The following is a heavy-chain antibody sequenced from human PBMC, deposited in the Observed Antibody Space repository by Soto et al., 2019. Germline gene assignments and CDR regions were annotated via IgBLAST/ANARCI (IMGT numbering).Heavy chain of an antibody. J-gene: IGHJ4*02. CDR3: GRNAIFVRVVPDEY. CDR2: FKSDGSGT. V-gene: IGHV3-74*03. CDR1: GFTFTAYW. D-gene: IGHD3-3*01. Sequence: GGSLRLSCAATGFTFTAYWVHWVRQAPGKGLEWVARFKSDGSGTTYTDSVKGRFSISRDNAKNTVYLQMDNLRVEDTAVYYCGRNAIFVRVVPDEYWGQGTPVTVSS.